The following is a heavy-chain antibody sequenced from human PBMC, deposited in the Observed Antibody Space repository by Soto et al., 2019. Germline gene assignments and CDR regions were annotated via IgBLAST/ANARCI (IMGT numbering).Heavy chain of an antibody. Sequence: SLTCSVSGYSISSGYYWGWIRQPPGKGLEWIGSIYHSGSTYYNPSLKSRVTISVDTSKNQFSLKLSSVTAADTAVYYCARLNYYGSGSYPSHFDYWGQGTLVTDS. CDR3: ARLNYYGSGSYPSHFDY. D-gene: IGHD3-10*01. J-gene: IGHJ4*02. V-gene: IGHV4-38-2*01. CDR2: IYHSGST. CDR1: GYSISSGYY.